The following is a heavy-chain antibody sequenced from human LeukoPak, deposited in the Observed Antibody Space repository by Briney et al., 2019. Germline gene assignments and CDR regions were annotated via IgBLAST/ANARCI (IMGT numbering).Heavy chain of an antibody. Sequence: SETLSLTCTVSGGSISGNYYSGWIRQPPGKGLEWIGSIFYTGKSNNNPSLKTRVTASVDTSKNQFFLKVTSVTVADTAVYFCARLGDVEVNGGTLDYWGRGTLVTVSS. CDR2: IFYTGKS. D-gene: IGHD3-16*01. CDR1: GGSISGNYY. CDR3: ARLGDVEVNGGTLDY. J-gene: IGHJ4*01. V-gene: IGHV4-39*01.